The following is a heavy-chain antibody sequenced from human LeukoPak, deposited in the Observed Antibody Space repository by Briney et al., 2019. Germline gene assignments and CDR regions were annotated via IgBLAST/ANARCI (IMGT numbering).Heavy chain of an antibody. V-gene: IGHV1-18*01. CDR2: ISAFNGNT. J-gene: IGHJ4*02. D-gene: IGHD3-22*01. Sequence: GASVKVSCKASGYSFTSFGISWVRQAPGQGLEWMGWISAFNGNTNYAQNLQGRVTMTTDTSTSTAYMELRSLTSDDTAVYYCARDRYRRTTNYDDSSGYTEVVDYWGQGTLVTVSS. CDR3: ARDRYRRTTNYDDSSGYTEVVDY. CDR1: GYSFTSFG.